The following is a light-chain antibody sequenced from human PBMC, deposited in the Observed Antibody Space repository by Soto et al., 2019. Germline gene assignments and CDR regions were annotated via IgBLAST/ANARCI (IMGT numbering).Light chain of an antibody. J-gene: IGKJ5*01. CDR2: VAS. CDR1: QSVGRF. Sequence: EIVLTQSPATLSVSPGERATLSCRASQSVGRFLAWYQQKPGQAPRLLIYVASTRATGIPARFSGSGSGTDFTLTISSLQPEDFATYYCQQSYSTPPITFGQGTRLEIK. V-gene: IGKV3-15*01. CDR3: QQSYSTPPIT.